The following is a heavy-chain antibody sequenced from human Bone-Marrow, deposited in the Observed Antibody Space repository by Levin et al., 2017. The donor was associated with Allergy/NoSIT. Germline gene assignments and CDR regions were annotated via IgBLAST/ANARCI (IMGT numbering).Heavy chain of an antibody. CDR2: IYYTGSS. CDR3: AERGGGL. CDR1: GVSISRHW. J-gene: IGHJ4*02. D-gene: IGHD3-16*01. Sequence: SETLSLTCTLSGVSISRHWWSWIRQPPGKGLEWIGSIYYTGSSGYNPSLRSRVSIPVDTSKDQFSLKLTSMTATDSAVYYCAERGGGLWGPGILVTVSS. V-gene: IGHV4-59*11.